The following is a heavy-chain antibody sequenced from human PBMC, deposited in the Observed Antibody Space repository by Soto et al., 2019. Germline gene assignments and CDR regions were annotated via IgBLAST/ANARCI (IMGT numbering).Heavy chain of an antibody. D-gene: IGHD2-2*02. Sequence: ASVKVSCKASGYTFTSYGISWVRQAPGQGLEWMGWISAYNGNTNYAQKLQGRVTMTTDTSTSTAYMELRSLRSDDTAVYYCARARDCSSTSCYTSAWFDPWGQGTLVTVSS. CDR1: GYTFTSYG. J-gene: IGHJ5*02. CDR2: ISAYNGNT. V-gene: IGHV1-18*04. CDR3: ARARDCSSTSCYTSAWFDP.